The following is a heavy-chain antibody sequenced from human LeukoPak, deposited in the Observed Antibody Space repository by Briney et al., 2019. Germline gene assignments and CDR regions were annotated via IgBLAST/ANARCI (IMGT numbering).Heavy chain of an antibody. D-gene: IGHD3-22*01. J-gene: IGHJ4*02. CDR3: AKEGGYYCDSSGSFDY. CDR2: ISGSGGST. CDR1: GFTFSSYA. V-gene: IGHV3-23*01. Sequence: GGSLRLSCAASGFTFSSYAMSWVRQAPGKGLEWVSAISGSGGSTYYADSVKGRFTISRDNSKNTLYLQMNSLRAEDTAVYYCAKEGGYYCDSSGSFDYWGQGTLVTVSS.